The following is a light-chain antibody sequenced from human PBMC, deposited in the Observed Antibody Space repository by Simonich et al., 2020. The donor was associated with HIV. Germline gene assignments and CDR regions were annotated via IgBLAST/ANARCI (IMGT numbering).Light chain of an antibody. V-gene: IGKV4-1*01. Sequence: DILMTKSPDSLAVSLVERATINCKSNQSVLYSSNNKNYLAWYKHKPGQPPKLLIYWAATRESGVPYRFSGSGSWTDFTLTISNLQAEDVAVYYCQQYYSTPFTFGPGTKVDIK. CDR2: WAA. CDR3: QQYYSTPFT. J-gene: IGKJ3*01. CDR1: QSVLYSSNNKNY.